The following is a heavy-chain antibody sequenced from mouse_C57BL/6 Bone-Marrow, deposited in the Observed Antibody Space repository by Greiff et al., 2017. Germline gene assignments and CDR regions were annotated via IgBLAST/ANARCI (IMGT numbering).Heavy chain of an antibody. J-gene: IGHJ2*01. D-gene: IGHD1-1*01. CDR2: ISSGSSTI. CDR1: GFTFSDYG. CDR3: ARTLSTTAGSSFDY. Sequence: EVKVVESGGGLVKPGGSLKLSCAASGFTFSDYGMHWVRQAPGKGLEWVAYISSGSSTIYYADTVKGRFTISRDNAKNTLFLQMTSLRSEDTAMYYCARTLSTTAGSSFDYWGQGTTLTVSS. V-gene: IGHV5-17*01.